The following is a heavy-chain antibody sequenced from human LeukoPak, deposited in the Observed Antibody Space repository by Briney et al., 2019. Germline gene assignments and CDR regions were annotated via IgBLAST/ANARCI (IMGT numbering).Heavy chain of an antibody. J-gene: IGHJ4*02. CDR3: AKEGHAMSHYGDYHFDY. V-gene: IGHV3-11*01. CDR1: GFTFSDYY. CDR2: ISSSGSTI. D-gene: IGHD4-17*01. Sequence: PGGSLRLSCAASGFTFSDYYMSWIRQAPGKGLEWVSYISSSGSTIYYVDSVKGRFTISRDNSKNTLYLQMNSLRAEDTAVYYCAKEGHAMSHYGDYHFDYWGQGTLVTVSS.